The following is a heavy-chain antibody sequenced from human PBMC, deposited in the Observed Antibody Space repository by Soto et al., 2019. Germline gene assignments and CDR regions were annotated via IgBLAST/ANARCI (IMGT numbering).Heavy chain of an antibody. J-gene: IGHJ6*02. CDR3: ARSPDSSGYSPSLSYYGMDV. CDR2: IYHSGST. CDR1: GGSLSSSNW. D-gene: IGHD3-22*01. Sequence: QVQLQESGPGLVKPSGTLSLTCAVSGGSLSSSNWWSWVRQPPGKGLEWIGEIYHSGSTNYNPSLKSRVTLSVAKSTNPFSLKLTSVTAADTAVYYCARSPDSSGYSPSLSYYGMDVWGPGTTVTVSS. V-gene: IGHV4-4*02.